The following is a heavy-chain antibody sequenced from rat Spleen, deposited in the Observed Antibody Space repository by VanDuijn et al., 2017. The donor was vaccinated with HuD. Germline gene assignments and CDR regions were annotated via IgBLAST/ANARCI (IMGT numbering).Heavy chain of an antibody. Sequence: EVELVESGGGLVQPGRSLKLSCAASGFTFSDYYMAWVRQAPTKGLEWVAYISSGGGGIYYPDSVQGRFTISRDNAKSTLYLQMDSLRSEDTATYYCARQDIYYGYNYGFAYWGQGTLVTVSS. D-gene: IGHD1-9*01. V-gene: IGHV5-25*01. CDR3: ARQDIYYGYNYGFAY. CDR1: GFTFSDYY. J-gene: IGHJ3*01. CDR2: ISSGGGGI.